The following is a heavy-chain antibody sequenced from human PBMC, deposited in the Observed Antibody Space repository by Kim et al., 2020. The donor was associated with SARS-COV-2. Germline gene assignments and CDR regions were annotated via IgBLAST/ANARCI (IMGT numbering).Heavy chain of an antibody. CDR1: GGSISSYY. D-gene: IGHD6-6*01. CDR2: IYYSGST. Sequence: SETLSLTCTVSGGSISSYYWSWIRQPPGKGLEWIGYIYYSGSTNYNPSLKSRVTISVDTSKNQFSLKLSSVTAADTAVYYCARVGYSSSSLYYFDYWGQGTLVTVSS. V-gene: IGHV4-59*13. J-gene: IGHJ4*02. CDR3: ARVGYSSSSLYYFDY.